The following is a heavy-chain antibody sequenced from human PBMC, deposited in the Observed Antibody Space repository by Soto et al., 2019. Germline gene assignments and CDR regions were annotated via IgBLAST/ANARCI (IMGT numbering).Heavy chain of an antibody. CDR1: GFTFDDYA. Sequence: PGGSLRLSCAASGFTFDDYAMHWVRQAPGKGLEWVSGISWNSGSIGYADSVKGRFTISRDNAKNSLYLQMNSLRAEDTALYYCAKDNKLVGPSHYYDSSGSTALDYWGQGTLVTVSS. CDR2: ISWNSGSI. CDR3: AKDNKLVGPSHYYDSSGSTALDY. V-gene: IGHV3-9*01. D-gene: IGHD3-22*01. J-gene: IGHJ4*02.